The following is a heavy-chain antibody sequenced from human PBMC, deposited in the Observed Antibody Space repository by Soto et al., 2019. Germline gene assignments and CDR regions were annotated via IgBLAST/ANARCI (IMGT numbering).Heavy chain of an antibody. Sequence: EVQLVESGGGLVQPGGSLRLSCAASGFTFSSYDMHWVRQATGKGLEWVSAIGTAGDTYYPGSVKGRFTISRENAKNSLYLQMNSLRAGDTAVYYCARGPVRRITISPDYYYMDVWGKGTMVTVSS. D-gene: IGHD3-9*01. J-gene: IGHJ6*03. CDR3: ARGPVRRITISPDYYYMDV. CDR2: IGTAGDT. V-gene: IGHV3-13*01. CDR1: GFTFSSYD.